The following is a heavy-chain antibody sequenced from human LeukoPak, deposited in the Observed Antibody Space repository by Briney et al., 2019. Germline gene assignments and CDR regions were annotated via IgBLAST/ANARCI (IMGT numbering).Heavy chain of an antibody. CDR3: ARDNPPDY. CDR1: GFILNSYG. V-gene: IGHV3-7*03. Sequence: GGSLRLSCAASGFILNSYGMHWVRQAPGKGLEWVANIKQDGSEKSYVESVRGRFTISRDNAKNSLYLQLNSLRAEDTALYYCARDNPPDYWGQGTLVTVSS. J-gene: IGHJ4*02. CDR2: IKQDGSEK.